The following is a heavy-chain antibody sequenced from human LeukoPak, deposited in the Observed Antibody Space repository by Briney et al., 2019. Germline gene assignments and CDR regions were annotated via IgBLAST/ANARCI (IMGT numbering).Heavy chain of an antibody. CDR3: ARGHCSSTSCRYYYYGMDV. J-gene: IGHJ6*02. V-gene: IGHV4-59*01. D-gene: IGHD2-2*01. Sequence: SETLSLTCTVSGGSISSYYWSWIRQPPGKGLEWIGYIYYSGSTNYNPSLKSRVTISIDTSKNQFSLKLSSVTAADTAVYYCARGHCSSTSCRYYYYGMDVWGQGTTVTVPS. CDR2: IYYSGST. CDR1: GGSISSYY.